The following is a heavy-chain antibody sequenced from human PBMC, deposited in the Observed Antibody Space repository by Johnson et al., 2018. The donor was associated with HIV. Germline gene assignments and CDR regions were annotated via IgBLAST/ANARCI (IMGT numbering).Heavy chain of an antibody. V-gene: IGHV3-30*04. Sequence: QVQLVESGGGVVQPGRSLRLSCAASGFTFGTFAMHWVRQAPGKGLEWVAVISYDGSEKYFADSVKGRFTISRDNSKNTLYLQMDSLRAEDTAVYYCARASDAFDIWGQGTMVIVSS. CDR1: GFTFGTFA. J-gene: IGHJ3*02. CDR2: ISYDGSEK. CDR3: ARASDAFDI.